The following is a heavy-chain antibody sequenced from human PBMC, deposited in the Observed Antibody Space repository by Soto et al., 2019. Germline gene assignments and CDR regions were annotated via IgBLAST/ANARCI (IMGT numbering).Heavy chain of an antibody. CDR2: ISYDGSNK. D-gene: IGHD6-6*01. V-gene: IGHV3-30*18. J-gene: IGHJ4*02. CDR1: GFTFSSYG. CDR3: AKGVQQLVLDY. Sequence: PGGSLRLSCAASGFTFSSYGVHWVRQAPGKGLEWVAVISYDGSNKYYADSVKGRFTISRDNSKNTLYLQMNSLRAEDTAVYYCAKGVQQLVLDYWGQGTLVTVSS.